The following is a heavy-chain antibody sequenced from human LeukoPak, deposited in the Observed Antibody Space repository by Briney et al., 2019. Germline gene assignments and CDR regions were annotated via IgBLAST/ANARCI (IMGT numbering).Heavy chain of an antibody. D-gene: IGHD1-26*01. V-gene: IGHV3-53*01. CDR1: GFSFSGSA. CDR3: ARVVSAQAELPYYYYYYGMDV. Sequence: QTGGSLRLSCAASGFSFSGSALHWVRQAPGKGLEWVSVIYSGGSTYYADSVKGRFTISRDNSKNTLYLQMNSLRAEDTAVYYCARVVSAQAELPYYYYYYGMDVWGQGTTVTVSS. J-gene: IGHJ6*02. CDR2: IYSGGST.